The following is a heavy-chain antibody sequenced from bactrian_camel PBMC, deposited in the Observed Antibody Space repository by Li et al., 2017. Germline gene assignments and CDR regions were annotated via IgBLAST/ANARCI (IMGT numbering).Heavy chain of an antibody. D-gene: IGHD1*01. CDR3: AARPVGWCPLFEHWLGKRAYTPGGYFAN. CDR1: GYTADINC. CDR2: INSGGSIT. V-gene: IGHV3S40*01. Sequence: DVQLVESGGGSVQAGGSLRLSCAASGYTADINCMNWVRQAPGKGLEWQSAINSGGSITYYADSVKGRFTISRDNAKNTLYLQLNSLKPDDTAMYYCAARPVGWCPLFEHWLGKRAYTPGGYFANWGQGTQVTVS. J-gene: IGHJ6*01.